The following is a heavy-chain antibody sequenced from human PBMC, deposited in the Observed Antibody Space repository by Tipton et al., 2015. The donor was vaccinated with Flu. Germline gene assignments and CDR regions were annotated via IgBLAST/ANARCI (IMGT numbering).Heavy chain of an antibody. CDR1: GGSFSGHY. CDR3: ARGDYGDYDHEADAFDI. CDR2: INQSGST. Sequence: TLSLTCAVYGGSFSGHYWSWIRQPPGKGLEWIGEINQSGSTNYNPSLKSRVTISVDTSKNQFSLRLSSVTAADAAMYYCARGDYGDYDHEADAFDIWGQGTLVTVSA. V-gene: IGHV4-34*01. D-gene: IGHD4-17*01. J-gene: IGHJ3*02.